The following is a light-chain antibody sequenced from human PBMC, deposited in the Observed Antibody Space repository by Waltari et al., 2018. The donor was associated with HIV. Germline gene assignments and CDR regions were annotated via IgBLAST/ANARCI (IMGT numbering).Light chain of an antibody. Sequence: DIQMTQSPSILSASVGDRVTITCRASQRISSWLAWYQQKPGKAPKLLIYKASSLESGVPSRFSGSGSGTEFTLTISRLQPDDFATYYCQQYNSYSRTFGQGTKVEIK. J-gene: IGKJ1*01. CDR3: QQYNSYSRT. CDR1: QRISSW. V-gene: IGKV1-5*03. CDR2: KAS.